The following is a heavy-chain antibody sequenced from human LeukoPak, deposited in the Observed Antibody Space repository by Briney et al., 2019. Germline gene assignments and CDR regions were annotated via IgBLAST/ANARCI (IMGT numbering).Heavy chain of an antibody. CDR3: AKDPWGAGYYTDDY. D-gene: IGHD3/OR15-3a*01. V-gene: IGHV3-23*01. CDR2: TVGGGSPNT. J-gene: IGHJ4*02. Sequence: GGSLRLSCAASGFYFANYAMSWVRQAPGKGLEWVSATVGGGSPNTYHADSVKGRFTISRDNSKNTLFLQMNSLRAEDAAIYYCAKDPWGAGYYTDDYWGQGTLVTVSS. CDR1: GFYFANYA.